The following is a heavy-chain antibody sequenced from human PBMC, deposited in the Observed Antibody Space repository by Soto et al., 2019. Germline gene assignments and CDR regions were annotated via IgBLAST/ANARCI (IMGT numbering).Heavy chain of an antibody. Sequence: ASVKVSCKASGYTFTSYGISWVRQAPGQGLEWMGWISAYNGNTNYAQKLQGRVTMTTDTSTSTAYMELRSLRSDDTAVYYCASSGYFSGGSCYSGTFYYYYGMDVWGQGTTVTVSS. D-gene: IGHD2-15*01. CDR2: ISAYNGNT. CDR1: GYTFTSYG. V-gene: IGHV1-18*01. J-gene: IGHJ6*02. CDR3: ASSGYFSGGSCYSGTFYYYYGMDV.